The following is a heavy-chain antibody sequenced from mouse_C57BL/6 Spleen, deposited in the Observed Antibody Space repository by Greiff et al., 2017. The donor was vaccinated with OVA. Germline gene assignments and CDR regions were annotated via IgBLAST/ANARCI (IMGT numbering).Heavy chain of an antibody. V-gene: IGHV1-18*01. CDR1: GYTFTDYN. J-gene: IGHJ1*03. CDR2: INPNNGGT. D-gene: IGHD2-3*01. CDR3: AREGAIYDGYHGGYFDV. Sequence: VQLKQSGPELVKPGASVKIPCKASGYTFTDYNMDWVKQSHGKSLEWIGDINPNNGGTIYNQKFKGKATLTVDKSSSTAYMELRSLTSEDTAVYYCAREGAIYDGYHGGYFDVWGTGTTVTVSS.